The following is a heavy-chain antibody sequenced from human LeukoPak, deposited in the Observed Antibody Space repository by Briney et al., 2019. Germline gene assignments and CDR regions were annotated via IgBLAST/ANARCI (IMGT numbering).Heavy chain of an antibody. D-gene: IGHD3-3*01. V-gene: IGHV4-4*07. CDR1: GGSISSYY. CDR3: ARDSRFGAITISGIIYENWFDT. CDR2: IYTSGST. Sequence: SETLSLTCTVSGGSISSYYWSWIRQPAGKGLEWIGRIYTSGSTNYNPSLKSRATMSVDTSKNQFSLKLSSVTAADTAIYYCARDSRFGAITISGIIYENWFDTWGQGTHVTVSS. J-gene: IGHJ5*02.